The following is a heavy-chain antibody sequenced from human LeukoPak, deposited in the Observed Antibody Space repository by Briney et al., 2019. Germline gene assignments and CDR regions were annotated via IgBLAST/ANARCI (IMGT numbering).Heavy chain of an antibody. V-gene: IGHV4-59*01. CDR1: GGSISSFY. Sequence: SETLSLTCTVSGGSISSFYWSWIRQPPGKGLEWIGYIYYSGSTSYNPSLKSRVTISVDTSKNQFSLKLSSVTAADTAVYYCARSSSTSCYGCLDYWGQGTLVTVSS. CDR2: IYYSGST. D-gene: IGHD2-2*01. CDR3: ARSSSTSCYGCLDY. J-gene: IGHJ4*02.